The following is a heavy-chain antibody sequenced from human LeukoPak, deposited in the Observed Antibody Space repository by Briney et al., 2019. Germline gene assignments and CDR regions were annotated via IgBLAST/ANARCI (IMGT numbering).Heavy chain of an antibody. D-gene: IGHD6-13*01. V-gene: IGHV4-34*01. CDR1: GGSFSGYY. CDR2: INHSGST. CDR3: VRGSPDSAAGTSTKDDY. Sequence: PSETLSLTCAVYGGSFSGYYWSWIRQPPGKGLEWIGEINHSGSTNYNPSLKRRVTISVDTSKNQFSLKLSSVTAADTAVYYCVRGSPDSAAGTSTKDDYWGQGTLVTVSS. J-gene: IGHJ4*02.